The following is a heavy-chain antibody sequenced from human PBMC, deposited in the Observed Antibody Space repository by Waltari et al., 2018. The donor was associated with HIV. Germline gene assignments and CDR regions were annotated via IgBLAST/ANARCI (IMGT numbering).Heavy chain of an antibody. CDR1: GFTFDDYA. CDR3: AKGYYGMDV. Sequence: EVQLVESGGGLVQPGRSLRISCAASGFTFDDYAMHWVRQPPGKGLEWVSGISGNSGDIGYADSVKGRFTISRDNAKNSLYLQMNRLRGEDTALYYCAKGYYGMDVWGQGTTVTVSS. CDR2: ISGNSGDI. V-gene: IGHV3-9*01. J-gene: IGHJ6*02.